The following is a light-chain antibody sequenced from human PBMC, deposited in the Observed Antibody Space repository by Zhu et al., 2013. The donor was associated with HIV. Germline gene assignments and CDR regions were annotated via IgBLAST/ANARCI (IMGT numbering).Light chain of an antibody. CDR2: AAS. V-gene: IGKV1-39*01. CDR1: QSISSY. Sequence: DIQMTQSPSSLSASVGDRVTITCRASQSISSYLNWYQQKPGKAPKLLIYAASSLQSGVPSRFSGSGSGTDFTLTISGLEPEDFAVYYCQQRSNWLWTFGQGTKVEIK. J-gene: IGKJ1*01. CDR3: QQRSNWLWT.